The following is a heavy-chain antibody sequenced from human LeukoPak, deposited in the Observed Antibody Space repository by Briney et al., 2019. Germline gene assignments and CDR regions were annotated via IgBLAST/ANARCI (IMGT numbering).Heavy chain of an antibody. D-gene: IGHD3-9*01. J-gene: IGHJ4*02. CDR1: GFTFSSYA. CDR3: AKTRTYYDILTGYYPDY. Sequence: PGGSLRLSCAASGFTFSSYAMSWVRQAPGKGLEWVSAISGSGGSTYYADFVKGRFTISRDNSKNTLYLQMNSLRAEDTAVYYCAKTRTYYDILTGYYPDYWGQGTLVTVSS. CDR2: ISGSGGST. V-gene: IGHV3-23*01.